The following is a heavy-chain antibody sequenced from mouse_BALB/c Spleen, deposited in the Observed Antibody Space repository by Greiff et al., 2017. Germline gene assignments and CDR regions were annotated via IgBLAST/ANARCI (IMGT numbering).Heavy chain of an antibody. CDR2: INPYNDGT. CDR1: GYTFTSYV. V-gene: IGHV1-14*01. J-gene: IGHJ4*01. Sequence: VHVKQSGPELVKPGASVKMSCKASGYTFTSYVMHWVKQKPGQGLEWIGYINPYNDGTKYNEKFKGKATLTSDKSSSTAYMELSSLTSEDSAVYYCARAYGPYAMDYWGQGTSVTVSS. D-gene: IGHD1-1*02. CDR3: ARAYGPYAMDY.